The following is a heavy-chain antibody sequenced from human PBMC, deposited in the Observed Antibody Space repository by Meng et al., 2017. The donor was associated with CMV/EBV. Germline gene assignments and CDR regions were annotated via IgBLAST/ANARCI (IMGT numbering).Heavy chain of an antibody. CDR3: AKIPAARFDY. CDR1: GFTFSSYG. V-gene: IGHV3-30*02. Sequence: QGEVGEAGGGGVQPGGSLRLSCAASGFTFSSYGMHWVRQAPGKGLEWVAFIRYDGSNKYYADSVKGRFTISRDNSKNTLYLQMNSLRAEDTAVYYCAKIPAARFDYWGQGTLVTVSS. D-gene: IGHD2-2*01. J-gene: IGHJ4*02. CDR2: IRYDGSNK.